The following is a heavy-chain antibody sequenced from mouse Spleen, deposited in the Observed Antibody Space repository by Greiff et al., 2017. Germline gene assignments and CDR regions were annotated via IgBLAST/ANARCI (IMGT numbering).Heavy chain of an antibody. J-gene: IGHJ2*01. D-gene: IGHD2-14*01. V-gene: IGHV1-55*01. Sequence: QVQLKQPGAELVKPGASVKMSCKASGYTFTSYWITWVKQRPGQGLEWIGDIYPGSGSTNYNEKFKSKATLTVDTSSSTAYMQLSSLTSEDPAVYYCARDYRSKGYWGQGTTLTVSS. CDR1: GYTFTSYW. CDR2: IYPGSGST. CDR3: ARDYRSKGY.